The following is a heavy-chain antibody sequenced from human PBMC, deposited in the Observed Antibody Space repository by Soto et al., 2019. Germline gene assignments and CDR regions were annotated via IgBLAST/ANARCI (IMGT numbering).Heavy chain of an antibody. Sequence: QVQLVQSGAEVKKPGASVKVSCKASGYTFTGYYMHWVRQASGQGLEWMGWINPNSGGTNYAQKFQGRVTMPRDTSISTAYMELSRLRSDDTAVYYCATARPVYYYYGMDVWGQGTTVTVSS. CDR2: INPNSGGT. D-gene: IGHD6-6*01. V-gene: IGHV1-2*02. J-gene: IGHJ6*02. CDR3: ATARPVYYYYGMDV. CDR1: GYTFTGYY.